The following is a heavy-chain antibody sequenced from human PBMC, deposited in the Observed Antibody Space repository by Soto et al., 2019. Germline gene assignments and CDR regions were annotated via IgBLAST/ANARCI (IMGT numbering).Heavy chain of an antibody. CDR1: GFTVSSDY. Sequence: GGSLRLSCAASGFTVSSDYMSWVRQAPGKGLEWVSVIYSGGSTYYADSVKGRFTISRHNSKNTLYLQMNSLRAEDTAVYYCARGPTYYDILTAQYNWFDPWGQGT. CDR2: IYSGGST. V-gene: IGHV3-53*04. CDR3: ARGPTYYDILTAQYNWFDP. D-gene: IGHD3-9*01. J-gene: IGHJ5*02.